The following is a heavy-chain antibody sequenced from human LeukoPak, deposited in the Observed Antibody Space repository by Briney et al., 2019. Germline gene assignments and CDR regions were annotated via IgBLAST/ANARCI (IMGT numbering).Heavy chain of an antibody. CDR3: ARGEGSSYYYGSGSSYNWFDP. CDR1: GGSISSGDYY. Sequence: SQTLSLTCTVSGGSISSGDYYWSWIRQPPGKGLEWIGYIYYSGSTYYNPSLKSRVTISVDTSKNQFSLKLSSVTAADTAVYYCARGEGSSYYYGSGSSYNWFDPWGQGTLVTASS. J-gene: IGHJ5*02. V-gene: IGHV4-30-4*01. CDR2: IYYSGST. D-gene: IGHD3-10*01.